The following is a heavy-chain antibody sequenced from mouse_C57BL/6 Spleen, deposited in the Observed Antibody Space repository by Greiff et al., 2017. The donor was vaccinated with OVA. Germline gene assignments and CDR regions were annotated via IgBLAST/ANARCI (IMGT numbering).Heavy chain of an antibody. V-gene: IGHV1-81*01. CDR3: ARKNLPDYSYAMDY. D-gene: IGHD2-4*01. CDR1: GYTFTSYG. CDR2: IYPRSGNT. J-gene: IGHJ4*01. Sequence: VKLQESGAELARPGASVKLSCKASGYTFTSYGISWVKQRTGQGLEWIGEIYPRSGNTYYNEKFKGKATLTADKSSSTAYMELRSLTSEDSAVYFCARKNLPDYSYAMDYWGQGTSVTVSS.